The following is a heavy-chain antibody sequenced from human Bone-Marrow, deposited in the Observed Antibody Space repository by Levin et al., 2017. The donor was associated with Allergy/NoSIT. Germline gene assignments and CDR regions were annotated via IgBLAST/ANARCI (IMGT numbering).Heavy chain of an antibody. Sequence: PSETLSLTCTVSGASISSFYWSWIRQPPGKGLEWIGYIYYSGSTNYSPSLKSRVSMSADMSRNQVYLTMSSVTAADTAVYYCARQAVPADMNGFDSWGQGTLVTVSS. CDR3: ARQAVPADMNGFDS. V-gene: IGHV4-59*08. CDR2: IYYSGST. CDR1: GASISSFY. D-gene: IGHD2-2*01. J-gene: IGHJ5*01.